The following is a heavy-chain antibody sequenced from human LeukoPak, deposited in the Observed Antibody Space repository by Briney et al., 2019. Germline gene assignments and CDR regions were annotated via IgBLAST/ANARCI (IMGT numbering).Heavy chain of an antibody. D-gene: IGHD3-9*01. CDR3: ARGDYDILTGWPY. V-gene: IGHV1-2*02. CDR1: GYTFTGYY. J-gene: IGHJ4*02. CDR2: INPNSGGT. Sequence: EASVKVSCKASGYTFTGYYMHWVRQAPGQGLEWMGWINPNSGGTNYAQKFQGRVTMTRDTSINTAYMDLSRLRSDDTAVYYCARGDYDILTGWPYRGQGTLVTVSS.